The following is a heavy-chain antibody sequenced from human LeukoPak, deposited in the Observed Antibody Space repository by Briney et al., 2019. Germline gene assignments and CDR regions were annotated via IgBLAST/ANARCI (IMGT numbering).Heavy chain of an antibody. CDR2: IYYSGST. J-gene: IGHJ4*02. V-gene: IGHV4-59*01. Sequence: SETLSLTCTVSDGSISSYYWSWIRQPPGKGLEWIGYIYYSGSTNYNPSLKSRVTISVDTSKNQFSLKLSSVTAADTAVYYCARGGGYHIDYWGQGTLVTVSS. D-gene: IGHD3-16*02. CDR3: ARGGGYHIDY. CDR1: DGSISSYY.